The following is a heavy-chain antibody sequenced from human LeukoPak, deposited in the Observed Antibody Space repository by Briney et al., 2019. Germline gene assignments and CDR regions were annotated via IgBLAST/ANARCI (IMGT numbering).Heavy chain of an antibody. D-gene: IGHD2-15*01. Sequence: SETLSLTCTVSGDSISSSYYYWGWIRQPPGKGLEWIGSIDYSGSTYHNPSLKSRITISVDTSKNQFSLKLSSVTAADTAVYYCARDSRYCSGGNCHLRFDYWGQGILVTVSS. CDR3: ARDSRYCSGGNCHLRFDY. CDR2: IDYSGST. J-gene: IGHJ4*02. CDR1: GDSISSSYYY. V-gene: IGHV4-39*07.